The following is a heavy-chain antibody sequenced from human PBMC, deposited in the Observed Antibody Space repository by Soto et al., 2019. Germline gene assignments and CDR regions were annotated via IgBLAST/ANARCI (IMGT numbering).Heavy chain of an antibody. J-gene: IGHJ4*02. Sequence: PGGSLRLSCEASGFTFSSYAMSWVRQAPGNGLEWGSAISGSGGITYYAFSVKGRFTITRDNSNNTLLLRMNSLSAEDTAGYYCAKELIADLGYWGQGTLLTVSS. CDR2: ISGSGGIT. CDR3: AKELIADLGY. D-gene: IGHD6-13*01. V-gene: IGHV3-23*01. CDR1: GFTFSSYA.